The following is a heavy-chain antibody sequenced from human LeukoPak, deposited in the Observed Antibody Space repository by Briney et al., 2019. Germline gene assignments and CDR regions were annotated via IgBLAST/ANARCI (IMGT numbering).Heavy chain of an antibody. Sequence: GGSLRLSCAASGFTFSSYSMNWGRQAPGKGLEWVSPISSSSSYIYYADSVKGRFTISRDNAKNSLYLQMNSLRAEDTAVYYCAKVPYPDAFDIWGQGTMVTVSS. CDR3: AKVPYPDAFDI. CDR1: GFTFSSYS. CDR2: ISSSSSYI. V-gene: IGHV3-21*04. J-gene: IGHJ3*02.